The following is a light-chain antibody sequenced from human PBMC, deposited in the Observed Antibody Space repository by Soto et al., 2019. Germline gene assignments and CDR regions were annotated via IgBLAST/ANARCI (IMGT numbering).Light chain of an antibody. CDR3: QQTSSAPFT. CDR2: DAA. CDR1: PDINTY. V-gene: IGKV1-39*01. Sequence: IQVTPSPFFLFAARRGRGTIGFPARPDINTYLNWYQQKPGKAPKLLMFDAASLQSGVPSRFSGSGSRTDFTLTITSLQPEDFATYYCQQTSSAPFTFGPGTKVDIK. J-gene: IGKJ3*01.